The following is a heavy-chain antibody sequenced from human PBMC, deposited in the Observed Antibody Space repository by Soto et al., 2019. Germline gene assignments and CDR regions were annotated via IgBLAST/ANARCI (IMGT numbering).Heavy chain of an antibody. Sequence: GGSLRLSCAASGFTFASYAMSWVRQRPGKGLYWVSTITVSGGSTYYADSVKGRFTISRDNSKNTLYLQMESLRAEDTAVYYCAKDRGDFWSGYYPPVDYWGQGTLVTVSS. CDR1: GFTFASYA. J-gene: IGHJ4*02. CDR3: AKDRGDFWSGYYPPVDY. CDR2: ITVSGGST. D-gene: IGHD3-3*01. V-gene: IGHV3-23*01.